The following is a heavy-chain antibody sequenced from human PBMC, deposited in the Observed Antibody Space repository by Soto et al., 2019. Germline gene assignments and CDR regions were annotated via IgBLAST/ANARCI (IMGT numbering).Heavy chain of an antibody. CDR2: INPDGSST. CDR1: GFTFSSYA. D-gene: IGHD1-7*01. V-gene: IGHV3-74*01. Sequence: GGSLRLSCAASGFTFSSYAMHWVRQAPGKGLVWVSRINPDGSSTTYADSVKGRFTISRDNSKNTVYLQMNGLGAEDTAIYYCARDNWNSYWGQGALVTVSS. CDR3: ARDNWNSY. J-gene: IGHJ4*02.